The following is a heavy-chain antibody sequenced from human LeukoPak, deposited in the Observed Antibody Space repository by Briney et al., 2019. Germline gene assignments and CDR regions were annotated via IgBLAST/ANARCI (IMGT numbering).Heavy chain of an antibody. V-gene: IGHV3-21*01. CDR3: ARAGYCSSTSCYDGMDV. D-gene: IGHD2-2*01. Sequence: GGSLRLSCAASGFTFSSYAMNWVRQAPGKGLEWVSSISSSSSYIYYADSVKGRFTISRDNAKNSLYLQMNSLRAEDTAVYDCARAGYCSSTSCYDGMDVWGQGTTVTVSS. CDR1: GFTFSSYA. CDR2: ISSSSSYI. J-gene: IGHJ6*02.